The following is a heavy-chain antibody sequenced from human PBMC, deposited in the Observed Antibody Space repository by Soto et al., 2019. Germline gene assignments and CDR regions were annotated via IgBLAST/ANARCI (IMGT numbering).Heavy chain of an antibody. V-gene: IGHV3-23*01. CDR3: AKDRRAGGNYGFYSDF. Sequence: EVQLLESGGGLGQPGGSLRLSCAASGFTFSSYGMTWVRQAPGKGLEWVSFSSATGAGTYYADSVKGRFTISRDNSKNTLYLQMTSLRADDTAVYYCAKDRRAGGNYGFYSDFSGQGALVIVSS. CDR2: SSATGAGT. CDR1: GFTFSSYG. J-gene: IGHJ4*02. D-gene: IGHD1-7*01.